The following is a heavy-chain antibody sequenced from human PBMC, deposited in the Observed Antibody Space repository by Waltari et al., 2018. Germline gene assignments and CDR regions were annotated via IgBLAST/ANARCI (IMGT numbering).Heavy chain of an antibody. CDR3: ARDSPEPAGDYGDKDYYYYGMDV. J-gene: IGHJ6*02. Sequence: GKGLEWVSVIYSGGSTYYADSVKGRFTISRDNSKNTLYLQMNSLRAEDTAVYYCARDSPEPAGDYGDKDYYYYGMDVWGQGTTVTVSS. D-gene: IGHD4-17*01. CDR2: IYSGGST. V-gene: IGHV3-53*01.